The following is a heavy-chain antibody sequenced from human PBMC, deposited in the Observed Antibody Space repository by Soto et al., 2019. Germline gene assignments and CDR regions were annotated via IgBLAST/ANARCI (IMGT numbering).Heavy chain of an antibody. D-gene: IGHD6-19*01. CDR2: ISGSGGSA. Sequence: GGSLRLSCAASGFTFSSCAMNWFRQAPGKGLEWVSTISGSGGSAYYADSVKGRFTISKDNSKNTLYLQMNSLRAEDTAVYFCAKEGSSGWYYFEYWGQGTLVTVSS. CDR3: AKEGSSGWYYFEY. J-gene: IGHJ4*02. CDR1: GFTFSSCA. V-gene: IGHV3-23*01.